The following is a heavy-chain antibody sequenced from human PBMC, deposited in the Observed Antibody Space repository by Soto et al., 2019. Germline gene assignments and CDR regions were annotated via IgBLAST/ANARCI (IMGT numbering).Heavy chain of an antibody. V-gene: IGHV3-21*01. D-gene: IGHD6-25*01. CDR1: GFTFSSYS. J-gene: IGHJ4*01. CDR3: AKGSASGSPYYFDY. CDR2: ISSSSSYI. Sequence: GGSLRLSCAASGFTFSSYSMNWVRQAPGKGLEWVSSISSSSSYIYYADSVKGRFTISRDNAKNSLYLQMSSLRVEDTAVYYCAKGSASGSPYYFDYWGHGILVTVSS.